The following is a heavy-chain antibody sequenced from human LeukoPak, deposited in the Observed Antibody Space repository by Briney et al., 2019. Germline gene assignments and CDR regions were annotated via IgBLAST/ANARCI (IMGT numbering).Heavy chain of an antibody. CDR3: AERRDFWSGYDY. V-gene: IGHV3-23*01. CDR1: GFTFSSYA. Sequence: GGSLRLSCAASGFTFSSYAMSWVRQAPGQGLEWVSAISGSGGSTYYADSVKGRFTISRDNSKNTLYLQMNSLRAEDTAVYYCAERRDFWSGYDYWGQGTLVTVSS. J-gene: IGHJ4*02. D-gene: IGHD3-3*01. CDR2: ISGSGGST.